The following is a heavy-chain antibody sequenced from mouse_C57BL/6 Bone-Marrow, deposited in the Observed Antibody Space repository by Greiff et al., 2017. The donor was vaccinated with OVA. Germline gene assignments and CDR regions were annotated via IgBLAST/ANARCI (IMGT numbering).Heavy chain of an antibody. D-gene: IGHD2-2*01. V-gene: IGHV1-7*01. Sequence: VQLQQSGAELAKPGASVKLSCKASGYTFTSYWMHWVKQRPGQGLEWIGYINPSSGYTKYNQKFKDKATLTADKSSSTAYMQLSSLTYEDSAVYYCARRSYGYGGGFAYWGQGTLVTVSA. J-gene: IGHJ3*01. CDR1: GYTFTSYW. CDR3: ARRSYGYGGGFAY. CDR2: INPSSGYT.